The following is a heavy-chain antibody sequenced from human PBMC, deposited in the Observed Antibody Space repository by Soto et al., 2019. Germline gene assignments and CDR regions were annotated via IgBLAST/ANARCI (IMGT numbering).Heavy chain of an antibody. D-gene: IGHD3-16*02. CDR2: IYHTGST. CDR1: GVTVSSDAYY. J-gene: IGHJ4*02. Sequence: LSLTCTVSGVTVSSDAYYWSWIRQSPGKGLEWIGNIYHTGSTYYTPSLKSRVAISLDKSQNQFSLWLSSVTAADTAVYYCARYRFSLPRWSKFHYSGQGSLGT. V-gene: IGHV4-31*03. CDR3: ARYRFSLPRWSKFHY.